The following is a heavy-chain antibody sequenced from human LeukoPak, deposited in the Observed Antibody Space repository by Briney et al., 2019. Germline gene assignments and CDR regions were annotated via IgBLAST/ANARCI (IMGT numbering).Heavy chain of an antibody. CDR1: GGSFSGYY. CDR3: ARGGTDFLVRGPHWFDS. V-gene: IGHV4-34*01. J-gene: IGHJ5*01. D-gene: IGHD3-10*01. CDR2: INHSGST. Sequence: SETLSLTCAVYGGSFSGYYWSWIRQPPGKGLEWIGEINHSGSTNYNPSLKSRVTISGDTSKNQFSLKLSSVTAADTAVYYCARGGTDFLVRGPHWFDSWGQGAQVTVSS.